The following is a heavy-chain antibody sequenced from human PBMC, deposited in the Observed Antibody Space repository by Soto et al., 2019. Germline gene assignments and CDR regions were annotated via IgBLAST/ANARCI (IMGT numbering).Heavy chain of an antibody. D-gene: IGHD2-2*01. CDR1: GGSISSYY. CDR2: IYYSGST. V-gene: IGHV4-59*08. CDR3: ARHVVPAANYFAY. J-gene: IGHJ4*02. Sequence: QVQLQESGPGLVKPTETLSLTCTVSGGSISSYYWSWIRQPPGKGLEWIGYIYYSGSTNYNPSLKSRVTISVDTSKNPFSLKLSSVTVADTAVYYCARHVVPAANYFAYWGQGTLVTVSS.